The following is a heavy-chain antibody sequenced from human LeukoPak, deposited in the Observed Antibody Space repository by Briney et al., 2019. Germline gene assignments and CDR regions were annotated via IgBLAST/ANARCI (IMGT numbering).Heavy chain of an antibody. Sequence: GGSLRLSCAASGFTLSTYWMSWVRQAPGKGLEWVANIKQDGSEKYYVDSVKGRFTISRDNAKNSLYLQMNSLRAEDMAVYYCARESVRATYFDYWGQGTLVTVSS. J-gene: IGHJ4*02. V-gene: IGHV3-7*05. CDR2: IKQDGSEK. CDR1: GFTLSTYW. CDR3: ARESVRATYFDY. D-gene: IGHD4-17*01.